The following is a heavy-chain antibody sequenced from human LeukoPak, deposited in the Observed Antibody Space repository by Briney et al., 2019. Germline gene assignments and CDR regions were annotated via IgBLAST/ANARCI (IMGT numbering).Heavy chain of an antibody. CDR2: ISAYNGNT. D-gene: IGHD3-3*01. CDR1: GYTFTSYG. Sequence: ASVKVSCKASGYTFTSYGISWVRQAPGQGLEWMGWISAYNGNTNYAQKLQGRVTMTTDTSTSTAYMELRSLRSEDTAVYYCATRVRSGYYNDYFDYWGQGTLVTVSS. V-gene: IGHV1-18*01. J-gene: IGHJ4*02. CDR3: ATRVRSGYYNDYFDY.